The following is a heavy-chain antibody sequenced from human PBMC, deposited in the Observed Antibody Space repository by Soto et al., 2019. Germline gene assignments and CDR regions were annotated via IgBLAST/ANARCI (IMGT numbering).Heavy chain of an antibody. J-gene: IGHJ5*02. Sequence: GALRLSCAASGFTFSSYSMNWVRQAPGKGLEWVSSISSSSSYIYYADSVKGRFTISRDNAKNSLYLQMNSLRAEDTAVYYCARDAHHPYYGSASPRWFDTWGQGTLVTVSS. CDR1: GFTFSSYS. V-gene: IGHV3-21*01. CDR2: ISSSSSYI. D-gene: IGHD3-10*01. CDR3: ARDAHHPYYGSASPRWFDT.